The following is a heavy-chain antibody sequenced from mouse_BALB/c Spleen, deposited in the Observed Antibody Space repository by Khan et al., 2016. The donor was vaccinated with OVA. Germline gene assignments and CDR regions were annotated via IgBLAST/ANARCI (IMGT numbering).Heavy chain of an antibody. CDR3: ARELRLGDFDD. V-gene: IGHV2-6-7*01. CDR1: GFSLTDYG. J-gene: IGHJ3*01. CDR2: IWGDGST. Sequence: QVQLKQSGPGLVAPSQSLSITCTVSGFSLTDYGINWIRQPPGKGLEWLGMIWGDGSTDYNSALKSRLSISKDNSKSQVFLKMNSLQTDDTARFYYARELRLGDFDDWGQGTLVTVSA. D-gene: IGHD1-2*01.